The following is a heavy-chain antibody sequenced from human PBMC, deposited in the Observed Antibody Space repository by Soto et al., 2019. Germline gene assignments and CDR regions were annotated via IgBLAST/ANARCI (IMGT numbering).Heavy chain of an antibody. Sequence: PSETLSLTCAVYGGSFSGYYWSWIRQPPGKGLEWIGEINHSGSTNYNPSLKSRVTISVDTSKNQFSLKLSSVTAADTAVYYCARSMGRGAYYCYYYMDVWGKGNTVTVSS. CDR2: INHSGST. CDR1: GGSFSGYY. D-gene: IGHD3-10*01. CDR3: ARSMGRGAYYCYYYMDV. J-gene: IGHJ6*03. V-gene: IGHV4-34*01.